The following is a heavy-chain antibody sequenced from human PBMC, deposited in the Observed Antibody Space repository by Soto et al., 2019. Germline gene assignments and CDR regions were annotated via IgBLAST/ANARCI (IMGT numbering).Heavy chain of an antibody. CDR1: GYTFTSYA. V-gene: IGHV1-3*01. J-gene: IGHJ4*02. CDR3: ASSSSGWYGLPYY. CDR2: INAGNGNT. Sequence: QVQLVQSGAEVKKPGASVKVSCKASGYTFTSYAMHWVRQAPGQRRVWMGWINAGNGNTKYSQKFQGRVTITRDTSASTAYMELSSLRSEDTAVYYCASSSSGWYGLPYYWGQGTLVTVSS. D-gene: IGHD6-19*01.